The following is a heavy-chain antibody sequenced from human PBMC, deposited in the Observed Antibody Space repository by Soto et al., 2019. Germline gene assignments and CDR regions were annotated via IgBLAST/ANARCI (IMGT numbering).Heavy chain of an antibody. V-gene: IGHV1-69*13. CDR2: IIPIFGTA. D-gene: IGHD3-22*01. Sequence: SVKVSCKASGGTFSSYAISWVRQAPGQGLEWMGGIIPIFGTANYAQKFQGRVTITADESTSTAYMELSSLRSEDTAVYYCARXQGGYDSSEYYYYGMDVWGQGTTVTVSS. CDR3: ARXQGGYDSSEYYYYGMDV. CDR1: GGTFSSYA. J-gene: IGHJ6*02.